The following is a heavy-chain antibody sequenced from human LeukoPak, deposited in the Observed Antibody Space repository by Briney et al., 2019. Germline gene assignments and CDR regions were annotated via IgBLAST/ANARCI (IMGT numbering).Heavy chain of an antibody. CDR2: IYSGGAT. J-gene: IGHJ4*02. D-gene: IGHD6-19*01. V-gene: IGHV3-53*01. Sequence: GGSLRLSCAVSGFTFSNHGMSWVRQAPGKGLEWVSVIYSGGATYYADSVRGRFTISRDNSKNMVSLQMTSLGAEDTAVYYCARGRFSGPDDYWGQGTLVTVSS. CDR3: ARGRFSGPDDY. CDR1: GFTFSNHG.